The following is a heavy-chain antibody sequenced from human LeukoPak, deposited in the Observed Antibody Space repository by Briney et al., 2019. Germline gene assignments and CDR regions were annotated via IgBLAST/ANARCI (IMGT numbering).Heavy chain of an antibody. CDR1: GFTFSSYS. CDR2: ISSSSSTI. V-gene: IGHV3-48*01. Sequence: PGGSLRLSCAASGFTFSSYSMNWVRQAPGKGLEWVSYISSSSSTIYYADSVKGRFTISRDNAKNSLYLQMNSLRAEDSAVYYCAKKSVRGGATVSPSDYWGQGTLVTVSS. J-gene: IGHJ4*02. D-gene: IGHD1-26*01. CDR3: AKKSVRGGATVSPSDY.